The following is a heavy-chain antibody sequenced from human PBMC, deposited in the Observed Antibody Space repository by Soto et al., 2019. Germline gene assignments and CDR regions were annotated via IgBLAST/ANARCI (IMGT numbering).Heavy chain of an antibody. J-gene: IGHJ4*02. V-gene: IGHV3-74*01. CDR1: GFTFSNYW. CDR3: ARGGHYDGVSYHPGGFDY. CDR2: LNIDGSTR. Sequence: EVQLVQSGGGLVQPGGSLRLSCSASGFTFSNYWMHWVRQGPGKGLVWVARLNIDGSTRNYEDSVKGRFTISRDNXQXTXSLQMNSLSAEDTAVYYCARGGHYDGVSYHPGGFDYWGQGTQVTVSS. D-gene: IGHD3-16*01.